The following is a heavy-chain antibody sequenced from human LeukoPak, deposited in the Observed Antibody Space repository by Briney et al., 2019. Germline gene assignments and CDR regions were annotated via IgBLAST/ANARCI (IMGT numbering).Heavy chain of an antibody. CDR1: GYTFTSYG. CDR2: ISAYNGNT. J-gene: IGHJ3*02. CDR3: ARIVRATNSGAAFDI. D-gene: IGHD1-26*01. V-gene: IGHV1-18*01. Sequence: ASVKVSCKASGYTFTSYGISWVRQAPGQGLEWMGWISAYNGNTNYAQKLQGRVTMTTDTSTSTAYMELRSLRSDDTAVYYCARIVRATNSGAAFDIWGQGTMVTVSS.